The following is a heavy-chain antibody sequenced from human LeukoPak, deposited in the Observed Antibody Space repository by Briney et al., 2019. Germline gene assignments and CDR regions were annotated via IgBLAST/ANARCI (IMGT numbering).Heavy chain of an antibody. CDR1: GGTFSSYA. D-gene: IGHD3-10*01. CDR2: IIPIFGTA. CDR3: ASNPYYYGSGSYYSPKGVYNWFDP. J-gene: IGHJ5*02. V-gene: IGHV1-69*05. Sequence: SVKVSCKASGGTFSSYAISWVRQAPGQGLEWLGGIIPIFGTANYAQKFQGRVTITTDESTSTAYMELSSLRSEDTAVYYCASNPYYYGSGSYYSPKGVYNWFDPWGQGTLVTVSS.